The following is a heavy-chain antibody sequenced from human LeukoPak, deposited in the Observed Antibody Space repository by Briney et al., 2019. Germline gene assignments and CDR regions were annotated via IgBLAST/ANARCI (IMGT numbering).Heavy chain of an antibody. Sequence: ASVKVSCKASGYTFTSYGISWVRQAPGQGLEWMGWISAYNGNTNYAQKLQGRVTMTTDTSTSTAYMELRSLRSDDTAVYYCARCTYGSYSSGWYPLSSYYYYYYMDVWGKGTTVTVSS. V-gene: IGHV1-18*01. CDR1: GYTFTSYG. CDR2: ISAYNGNT. J-gene: IGHJ6*03. CDR3: ARCTYGSYSSGWYPLSSYYYYYYMDV. D-gene: IGHD6-19*01.